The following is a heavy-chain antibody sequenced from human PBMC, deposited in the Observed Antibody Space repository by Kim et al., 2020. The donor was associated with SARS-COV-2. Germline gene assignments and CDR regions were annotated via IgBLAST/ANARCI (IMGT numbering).Heavy chain of an antibody. CDR3: ARFPSWCSNGWYAFDF. Sequence: SGPTLVNPTQTLTLTCTFSGFSLSTSGVCVGWIRQHPGKALEWRARIGWDDDRYYSTSLKTRLTISKDTSKNQVVLTMTNMDPVDTATYYCARFPSWCSNGWYAFDFWGQGTLVTVSS. CDR1: GFSLSTSGVC. CDR2: IGWDDDR. V-gene: IGHV2-70*11. D-gene: IGHD6-19*01. J-gene: IGHJ4*02.